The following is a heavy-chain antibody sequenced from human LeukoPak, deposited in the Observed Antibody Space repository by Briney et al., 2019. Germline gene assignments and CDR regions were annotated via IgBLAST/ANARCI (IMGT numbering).Heavy chain of an antibody. Sequence: GGSLRLSCAASGFTFSDYYMSWIRQAPGKGLEWVSYISSTGSTIYYADSVKGRFTISRDNAKNSLYLQMNSLRAEDTAVYYCARSVLRYFDWLSSHYYYYYMDVWGKGTTVTVSS. D-gene: IGHD3-9*01. CDR3: ARSVLRYFDWLSSHYYYYYMDV. CDR2: ISSTGSTI. CDR1: GFTFSDYY. V-gene: IGHV3-11*04. J-gene: IGHJ6*03.